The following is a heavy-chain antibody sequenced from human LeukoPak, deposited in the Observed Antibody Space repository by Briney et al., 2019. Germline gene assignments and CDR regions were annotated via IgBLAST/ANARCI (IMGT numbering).Heavy chain of an antibody. D-gene: IGHD3-10*01. V-gene: IGHV4-59*01. Sequence: PSETLSLTCTVSGGSISSYYWSWIRQPPGKGLEWIGYIYYSGSTNYNPSLKSRVTISVDTSKIQFSLKLSSVTAADTAVYYCARGGYYGSGSYYMPNAFDIWGQGTMVTVSS. CDR3: ARGGYYGSGSYYMPNAFDI. CDR1: GGSISSYY. J-gene: IGHJ3*02. CDR2: IYYSGST.